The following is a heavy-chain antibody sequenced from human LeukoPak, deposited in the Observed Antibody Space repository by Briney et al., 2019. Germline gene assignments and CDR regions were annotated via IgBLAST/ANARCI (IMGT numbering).Heavy chain of an antibody. J-gene: IGHJ5*02. Sequence: PVASVKVSCKASGYTFTSYGISWVRQAPGQGLEWMGWISAYNGNTNYAQKLQGRVTMTTDTSTSTAYMELRSLRSDDTAVYYCARVVENSSGWSSWFDPWGQGTLVTVSS. CDR3: ARVVENSSGWSSWFDP. CDR1: GYTFTSYG. V-gene: IGHV1-18*01. CDR2: ISAYNGNT. D-gene: IGHD6-19*01.